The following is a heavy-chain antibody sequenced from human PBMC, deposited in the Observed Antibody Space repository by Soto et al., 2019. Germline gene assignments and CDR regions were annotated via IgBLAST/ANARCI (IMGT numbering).Heavy chain of an antibody. D-gene: IGHD3-9*01. CDR3: AKSSRQLTHEDPYYYYCALDV. J-gene: IGHJ6*02. CDR2: ISGSGAGT. V-gene: IGHV3-23*01. Sequence: TGGSLRLSCAASGFTFSTYAMNWVRQAPGKGLEWVSTISGSGAGTYYRDSVKGRFAISRDNSKNTLFLQMNSLRVEDTAVYYCAKSSRQLTHEDPYYYYCALDVWGQGTTVTVSS. CDR1: GFTFSTYA.